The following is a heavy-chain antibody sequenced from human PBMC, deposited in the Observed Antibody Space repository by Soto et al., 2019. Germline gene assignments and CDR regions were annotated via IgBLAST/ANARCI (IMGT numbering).Heavy chain of an antibody. CDR1: GFTFSSYA. V-gene: IGHV3-23*01. J-gene: IGHJ6*02. CDR2: ISAGGVGT. D-gene: IGHD3-10*01. Sequence: GSLRLSCEASGFTFSSYAMSWVRQAPGKGLEWVSGISAGGVGTYYADSVRGRFTISRDNSKNTLYLQMNGLRAEDTAVYFCAKASGFGELFKTAGYGMDVWGQGTTVTVSS. CDR3: AKASGFGELFKTAGYGMDV.